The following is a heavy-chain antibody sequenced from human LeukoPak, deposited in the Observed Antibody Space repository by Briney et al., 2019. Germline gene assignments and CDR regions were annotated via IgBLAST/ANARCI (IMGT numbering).Heavy chain of an antibody. V-gene: IGHV3-30*04. Sequence: GGSLRLSCAASGFIFSNYAMHWVRQAPGRGLEWVAVIFYDGTIQYYADSAKGRFTISRDNSRNSLHLQMNSLRAEDTAVYYCVRPYYYSSGSLSWGQGTLVTVSS. D-gene: IGHD3-10*01. CDR3: VRPYYYSSGSLS. CDR1: GFIFSNYA. CDR2: IFYDGTIQ. J-gene: IGHJ4*02.